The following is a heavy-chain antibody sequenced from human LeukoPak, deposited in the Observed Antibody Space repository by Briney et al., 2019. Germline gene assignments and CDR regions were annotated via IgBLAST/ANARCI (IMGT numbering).Heavy chain of an antibody. CDR1: GYTFTDYY. CDR3: ARHFNWVNDY. V-gene: IGHV1-2*02. D-gene: IGHD1-1*01. J-gene: IGHJ4*02. CDR2: INPKSGGT. Sequence: ASVKVSCKASGYTFTDYYMHWVRQAPGQGLEWMGWINPKSGGTKYAQKFQGRVTMTRDTSISTAYMDLSRLTSDDTAVYFCARHFNWVNDYWGQGTLVTVSP.